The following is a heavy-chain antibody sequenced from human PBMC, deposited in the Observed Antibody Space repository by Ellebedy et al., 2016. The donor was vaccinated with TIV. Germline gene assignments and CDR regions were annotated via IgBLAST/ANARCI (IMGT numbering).Heavy chain of an antibody. CDR3: ARNLYRETGVDY. Sequence: ASVKVSXKASGYTFTSYGISWVRQAPGQGLEWMGRIGVYNGNTNYVQRFQGRVTMTTDTSTSTAYMELRSLRSDDTAVYFCARNLYRETGVDYWGQGTLVTVSS. CDR1: GYTFTSYG. V-gene: IGHV1-18*01. CDR2: IGVYNGNT. D-gene: IGHD1-14*01. J-gene: IGHJ4*02.